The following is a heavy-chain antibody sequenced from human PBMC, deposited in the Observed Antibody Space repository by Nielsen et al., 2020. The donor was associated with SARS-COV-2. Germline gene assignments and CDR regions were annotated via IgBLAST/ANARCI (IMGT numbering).Heavy chain of an antibody. CDR3: ATSYDGKPTPFDL. CDR1: GDSISSSC. J-gene: IGHJ4*02. V-gene: IGHV4-59*01. D-gene: IGHD3-22*01. Sequence: SETLSLTCSVSGDSISSSCWTWIRQSPGKGLEWIGYVHHSGYTNYNPSLKNRVTISADTFKNQVSLKLSYVTAADTAIYYCATSYDGKPTPFDLWGQGALVTVSS. CDR2: VHHSGYT.